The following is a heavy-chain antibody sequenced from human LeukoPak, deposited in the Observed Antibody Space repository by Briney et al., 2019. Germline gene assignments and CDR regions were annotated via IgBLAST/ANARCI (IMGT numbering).Heavy chain of an antibody. J-gene: IGHJ4*02. CDR1: GYTFTGYY. D-gene: IGHD3-10*01. CDR3: ARGNLGFYYGSGSYYAYFDY. Sequence: ASVKVSCEASGYTFTGYYMHWVRQAPGQGLEWMGWIIPNSGGTNYAQKFQGRVTMTRDTSISTAYMELSRLRSDDTAVYYCARGNLGFYYGSGSYYAYFDYWGQGTLVTVSS. V-gene: IGHV1-2*02. CDR2: IIPNSGGT.